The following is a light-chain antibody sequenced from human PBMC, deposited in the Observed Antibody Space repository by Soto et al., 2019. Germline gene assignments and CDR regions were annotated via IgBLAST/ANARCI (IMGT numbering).Light chain of an antibody. CDR3: QQYGSSPPT. Sequence: EIVLTQLPATLSLSPGESATLSCRASQSVSSNLAWYQQKPGQAPRLLIYGASSRATGIPDRFSGSGSGTDFTLTINRLEPEDFALYYCQQYGSSPPTFGQGTKVDIK. J-gene: IGKJ1*01. V-gene: IGKV3-20*01. CDR1: QSVSSN. CDR2: GAS.